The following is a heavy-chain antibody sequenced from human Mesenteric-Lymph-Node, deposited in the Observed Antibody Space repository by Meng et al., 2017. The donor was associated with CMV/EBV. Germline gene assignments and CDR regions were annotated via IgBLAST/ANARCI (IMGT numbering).Heavy chain of an antibody. CDR3: ASEIGGEVTTDS. Sequence: GESLKISCAASGFTFSSYSMDWVRQAPGKGLEWVSYISRSSGSISYADSVKGRFTISRDNAKNSLYLQMNSLRAEDTAVYYCASEIGGEVTTDSWGQGTLVTVSS. V-gene: IGHV3-48*04. CDR1: GFTFSSYS. CDR2: ISRSSGSI. J-gene: IGHJ4*02. D-gene: IGHD4-11*01.